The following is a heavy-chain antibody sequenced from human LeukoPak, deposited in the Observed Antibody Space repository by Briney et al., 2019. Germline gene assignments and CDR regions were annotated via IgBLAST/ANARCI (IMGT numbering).Heavy chain of an antibody. CDR1: GYTFTSYD. CDR2: INPNSGGT. J-gene: IGHJ4*02. CDR3: ARGRSGSYSDY. V-gene: IGHV1-2*02. D-gene: IGHD1-26*01. Sequence: ASVKVSCKASGYTFTSYDINWVRQATGQGLEWMGWINPNSGGTNYAQKFQGRVTMTRDTSISTAYMELSRLRSDDTAVYYCARGRSGSYSDYWGQGTLVTVSS.